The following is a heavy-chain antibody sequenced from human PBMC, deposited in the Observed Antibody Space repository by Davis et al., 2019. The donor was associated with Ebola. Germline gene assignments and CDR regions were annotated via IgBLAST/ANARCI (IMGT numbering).Heavy chain of an antibody. CDR3: ARELGYTGIIGRFNFDY. Sequence: ASVQVSCKASGYTFTGYYMHWVRQAPGQGLEWMGGIIPIFVTANYAQKFQGRVTMTRDTSISTAYMELSRLRSDDTAVYYCARELGYTGIIGRFNFDYWGQGTLVTVSS. D-gene: IGHD2-2*02. J-gene: IGHJ4*02. V-gene: IGHV1-2*02. CDR1: GYTFTGYY. CDR2: IIPIFVTA.